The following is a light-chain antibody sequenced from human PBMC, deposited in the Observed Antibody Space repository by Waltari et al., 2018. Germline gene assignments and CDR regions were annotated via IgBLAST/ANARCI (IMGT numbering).Light chain of an antibody. CDR3: QQHYTTPWT. V-gene: IGKV4-1*01. CDR2: WAS. Sequence: EIVLTQSPGTLSLSPGERATLSCRASQSVNNDYLTWYQHKPGQPPKLLISWASIRESGVPDRVTGSGSGTDFTLTISSLQAEDVAVYYCQQHYTTPWTFGQGTKVEIK. CDR1: QSVNNDY. J-gene: IGKJ1*01.